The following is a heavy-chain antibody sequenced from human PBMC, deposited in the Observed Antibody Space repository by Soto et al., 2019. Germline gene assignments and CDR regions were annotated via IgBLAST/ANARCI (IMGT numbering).Heavy chain of an antibody. V-gene: IGHV3-48*03. CDR2: ISSSGSTI. CDR1: GFTFSSYD. CDR3: ARDDHGYRGYEAGFDY. D-gene: IGHD5-12*01. Sequence: EVQLVESGGGLVQPGGSLRLSCAASGFTFSSYDMNWVRQAPGKGLEWVSYISSSGSTIYYAESVKGRFTISRDNAKNSLDLQMNSRRAEDTAVYYCARDDHGYRGYEAGFDYWGQGTLVTGSS. J-gene: IGHJ4*02.